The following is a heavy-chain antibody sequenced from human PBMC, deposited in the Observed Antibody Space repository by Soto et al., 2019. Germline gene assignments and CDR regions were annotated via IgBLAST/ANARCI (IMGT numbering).Heavy chain of an antibody. CDR2: ISGSGGST. J-gene: IGHJ3*02. D-gene: IGHD3-16*02. CDR3: AMIYDYIWGSYREDAFDI. Sequence: GGSLRLSCAASGFTFSSYAMSWVRQAPGKGLEWVSAISGSGGSTYYADSVKGRFTISRDNSKNTLYLQMNSLRAEDTAVYYCAMIYDYIWGSYREDAFDIWGLGTMVTVSS. V-gene: IGHV3-23*01. CDR1: GFTFSSYA.